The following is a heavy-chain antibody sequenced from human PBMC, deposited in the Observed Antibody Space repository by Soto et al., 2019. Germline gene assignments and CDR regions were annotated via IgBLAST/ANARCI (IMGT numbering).Heavy chain of an antibody. J-gene: IGHJ4*02. V-gene: IGHV4-34*01. CDR2: INHSGYT. D-gene: IGHD6-19*01. CDR3: APQRRQWSPHYFGY. Sequence: QVQLQQWGAGLLKPSETLSLTCGVYGGSFSAYYWSWIRQPPGKGLEWIGEINHSGYTNYNPSLKSRVTISVDTSKNQFSLKLSSVTAADTAVYFCAPQRRQWSPHYFGYWGQGTLVTVSS. CDR1: GGSFSAYY.